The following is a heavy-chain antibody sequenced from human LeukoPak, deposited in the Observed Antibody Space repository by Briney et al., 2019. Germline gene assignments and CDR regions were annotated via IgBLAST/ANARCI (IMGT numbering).Heavy chain of an antibody. CDR1: GGTFRNHA. V-gene: IGHV1-69*13. J-gene: IGHJ4*02. CDR3: ARPLTYYYETTDYPRPHFFDY. D-gene: IGHD3-3*01. CDR2: IIPFFNTP. Sequence: ASVKVSCKASGGTFRNHAISWLRQAPGQGLEWMGGIIPFFNTPYYAQKFQGRVAISADESTNTAYMELSSLRSEDTAVYFCARPLTYYYETTDYPRPHFFDYWGQGTLVTVSS.